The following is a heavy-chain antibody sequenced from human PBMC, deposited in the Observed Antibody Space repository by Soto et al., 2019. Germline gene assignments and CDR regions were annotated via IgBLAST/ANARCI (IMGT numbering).Heavy chain of an antibody. D-gene: IGHD6-19*01. CDR1: GDSLRGQS. Sequence: LSLTCAVVGDSLRGQSWNWIRQSPGKGLEWIGELDQSGGTNYNPSLKSRAIISDDTSKNQFSLTLTSVTAADTAVYYCAREDSDGWSGESLDVWGQGTTVTVSS. CDR3: AREDSDGWSGESLDV. J-gene: IGHJ6*02. CDR2: LDQSGGT. V-gene: IGHV4-34*01.